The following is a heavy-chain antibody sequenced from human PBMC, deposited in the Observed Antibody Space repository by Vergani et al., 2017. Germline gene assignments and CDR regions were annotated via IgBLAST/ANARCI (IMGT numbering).Heavy chain of an antibody. CDR2: VYTSGMT. CDR3: ARGAYYDFWSGYFDY. CDR1: GGSINTGAYY. J-gene: IGHJ4*02. D-gene: IGHD3-3*01. V-gene: IGHV4-61*02. Sequence: QVQLQESGPRLVRPSQTLSLTCTVSGGSINTGAYYWSWIRQPAGKGLEWIGRVYTSGMTNYNPSLKSRVTILVDRSKSQLSLKLTSVTAGDTAVYFCARGAYYDFWSGYFDYWGQGTLVTVSS.